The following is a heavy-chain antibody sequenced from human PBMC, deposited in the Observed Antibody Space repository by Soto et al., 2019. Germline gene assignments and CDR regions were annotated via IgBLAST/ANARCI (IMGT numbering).Heavy chain of an antibody. V-gene: IGHV3-30*18. Sequence: GGSLILSCAASGFTFSSYAMGWVREAPGKGLEWVAVISYDGSNKYHADSVKGRFTISRDNSRNTLYLQMNSLRLDDTAVYYCAKDAPRYSGFDFSQWGQGT. J-gene: IGHJ4*02. CDR3: AKDAPRYSGFDFSQ. CDR2: ISYDGSNK. D-gene: IGHD5-12*01. CDR1: GFTFSSYA.